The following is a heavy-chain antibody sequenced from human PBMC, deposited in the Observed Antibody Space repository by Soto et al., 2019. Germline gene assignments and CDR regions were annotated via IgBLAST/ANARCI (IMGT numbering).Heavy chain of an antibody. CDR1: GITFSRHA. CDR3: AKDDKTDTATLHDY. V-gene: IGHV3-23*01. D-gene: IGHD5-18*01. CDR2: ISGRGGST. J-gene: IGHJ4*02. Sequence: PGGSLRLSCAATGITFSRHAMSCLRLAPAQALHWVSAISGRGGSTYYADSVKCRFTISRDNSKNTLYLQMNSLRAEDTAVYYDAKDDKTDTATLHDYWGQGTLGTVSS.